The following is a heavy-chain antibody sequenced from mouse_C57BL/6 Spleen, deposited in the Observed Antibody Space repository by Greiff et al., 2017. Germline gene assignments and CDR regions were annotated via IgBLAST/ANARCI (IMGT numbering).Heavy chain of an antibody. J-gene: IGHJ4*01. Sequence: VQLVESGAELARPGASVKMSCKASGYTFTSYTMHWVKQRPGQGLEWIGYINPSSGYTKYNQKFKDKATLTADKSSSTAYMQLSSLTSEDSAVYYCARGGSSSAMDYWGQGTSVTVSS. CDR3: ARGGSSSAMDY. D-gene: IGHD1-1*01. CDR1: GYTFTSYT. V-gene: IGHV1-4*01. CDR2: INPSSGYT.